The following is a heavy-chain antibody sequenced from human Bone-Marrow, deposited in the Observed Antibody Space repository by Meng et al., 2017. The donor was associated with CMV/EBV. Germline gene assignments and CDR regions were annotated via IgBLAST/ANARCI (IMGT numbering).Heavy chain of an antibody. J-gene: IGHJ4*02. CDR2: INPSGGST. D-gene: IGHD2-2*02. CDR3: ARGSSCYTGRLCFCDY. CDR1: GYTFTSYY. V-gene: IGHV1-46*01. Sequence: ASVKVSCKASGYTFTSYYMHWVRQAPGQGLEWMGIINPSGGSTSYAQKFQGRVTMTRDTSTSTVYMELSSLRAEDTAVYYCARGSSCYTGRLCFCDYWGQGTLVTVSS.